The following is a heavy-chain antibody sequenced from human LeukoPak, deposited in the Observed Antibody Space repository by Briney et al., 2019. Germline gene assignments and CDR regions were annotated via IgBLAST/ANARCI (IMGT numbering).Heavy chain of an antibody. V-gene: IGHV4-31*03. CDR2: IYYSGST. Sequence: PSETLSLTCTVSGGSVSSGSYYWSWIRQHPGKGLEWIGYIYYSGSTYYSPSFKSRVTISVDTSKNQFSLKLSSVTAADTAVYYCARDGYGDYGFDYWGQGTLVTVSS. D-gene: IGHD4-17*01. CDR3: ARDGYGDYGFDY. CDR1: GGSVSSGSYY. J-gene: IGHJ4*02.